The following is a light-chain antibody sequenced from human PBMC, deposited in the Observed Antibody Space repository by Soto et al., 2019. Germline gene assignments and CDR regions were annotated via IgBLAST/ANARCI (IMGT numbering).Light chain of an antibody. CDR2: DVT. J-gene: IGLJ2*01. CDR1: SSDIGSYHY. Sequence: QSALTQPVSVSGSPGQSITISCTGTSSDIGSYHYVSWYQQHPGRAPQLLISDVTYRPSGVSDRFSATTSGNTAPLTISRIEAEDEANYYCSSCTGSSTIFGGGTKLTVL. CDR3: SSCTGSSTI. V-gene: IGLV2-14*03.